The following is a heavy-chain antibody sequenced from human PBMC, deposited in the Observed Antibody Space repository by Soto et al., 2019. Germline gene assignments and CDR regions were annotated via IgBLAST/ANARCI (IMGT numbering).Heavy chain of an antibody. Sequence: SETLSLTCAVSGGSISSSKWWSGVRQPPGKGLEWIVEIYHSGSTNYNPSLKSRVTISVDTSKNQFSLKLSSVTAADTAVYYCARGGYYYGSGSYFHWGQGTLVTVSS. CDR2: IYHSGST. V-gene: IGHV4-4*02. J-gene: IGHJ4*02. CDR3: ARGGYYYGSGSYFH. CDR1: GGSISSSKW. D-gene: IGHD3-10*01.